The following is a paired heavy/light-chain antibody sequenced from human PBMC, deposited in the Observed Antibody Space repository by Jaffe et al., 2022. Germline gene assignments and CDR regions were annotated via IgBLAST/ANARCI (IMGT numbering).Heavy chain of an antibody. CDR1: GLSFSDYE. D-gene: IGHD1-26*01. Sequence: EVQLLQSGGGSVQPGGSQRLSCEASGLSFSDYEMSWVRQAPGKGLEWVSGISRGGDRTSYADSVKGRFTISRENSKNTVYLQMNSLRAEDTALYYCAKVTWESRRDDCWGQGTLVTVSS. CDR2: ISRGGDRT. CDR3: AKVTWESRRDDC. J-gene: IGHJ4*02. V-gene: IGHV3-23*01.
Light chain of an antibody. V-gene: IGKV1-5*03. CDR1: QSIRSW. J-gene: IGKJ1*01. Sequence: DIQMTQSPSTLSASVGDRVTITCRASQSIRSWLAWHQQKSGKAPKVVIYKASSLESGVPSRFSGSGSGTEFTLTISSLQPDDFATYYCQQYDSYPWTFGQGTKVEIK. CDR2: KAS. CDR3: QQYDSYPWT.